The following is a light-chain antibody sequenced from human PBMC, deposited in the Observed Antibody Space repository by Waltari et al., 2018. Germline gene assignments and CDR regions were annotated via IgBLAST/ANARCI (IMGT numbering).Light chain of an antibody. V-gene: IGKV1-NL1*01. J-gene: IGKJ4*01. Sequence: DIQMTQSPSSLSGSIGDRVTITCRASRAISHSLAWYQEKPGKVPKLLIYASSRLESGVPSRFSGSGSGTGYTLTISSLQAEDFATYYCQQYFRIPFTFGGGTKVDIK. CDR1: RAISHS. CDR3: QQYFRIPFT. CDR2: ASS.